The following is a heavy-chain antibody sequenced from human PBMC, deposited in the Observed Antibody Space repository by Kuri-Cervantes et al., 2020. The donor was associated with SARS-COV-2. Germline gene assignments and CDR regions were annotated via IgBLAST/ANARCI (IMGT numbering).Heavy chain of an antibody. Sequence: GGSLRLSCAASGFTFSSYSMNWVRQAPGKGLEWVSSITRSSSYIYYADSVKGRFTISRDNAKNSLYLQMNSLRAEDTAVYYCARAPRGGYYDSSDHFDYWGQGTLVTVSS. CDR3: ARAPRGGYYDSSDHFDY. CDR1: GFTFSSYS. D-gene: IGHD3-22*01. V-gene: IGHV3-21*01. J-gene: IGHJ4*02. CDR2: ITRSSSYI.